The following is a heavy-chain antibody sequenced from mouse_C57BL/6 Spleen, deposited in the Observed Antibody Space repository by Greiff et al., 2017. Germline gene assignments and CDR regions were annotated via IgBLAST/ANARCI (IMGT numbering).Heavy chain of an antibody. V-gene: IGHV5-6*01. Sequence: EVHLVESGGDLVKPGGSLKLSCAASGFTFSSYGMSWVRQTPDKRLEWVATISSGGSYTYYPDSVKGRFTISRDNAKNTLYLQMSSRKSEDTAMYYCARHDDYDGDYYAMDYWGQGTSVTVSS. CDR2: ISSGGSYT. CDR1: GFTFSSYG. CDR3: ARHDDYDGDYYAMDY. J-gene: IGHJ4*01. D-gene: IGHD2-4*01.